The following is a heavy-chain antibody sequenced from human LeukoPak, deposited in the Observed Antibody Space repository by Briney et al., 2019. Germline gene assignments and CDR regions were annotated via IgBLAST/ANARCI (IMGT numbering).Heavy chain of an antibody. CDR1: GGSISSSSYY. CDR2: IYYSGST. V-gene: IGHV4-39*01. Sequence: MPSETLSLTCTVSGGSISSSSYYWGWIRQPPGKGLEWIGSIYYSGSTYYNPSLKSRVTISVDTSKNQFSLKLSSVTAADTAVYYCARVRSGYEELLFDYWGRGTLVTVSS. J-gene: IGHJ4*02. CDR3: ARVRSGYEELLFDY. D-gene: IGHD5-12*01.